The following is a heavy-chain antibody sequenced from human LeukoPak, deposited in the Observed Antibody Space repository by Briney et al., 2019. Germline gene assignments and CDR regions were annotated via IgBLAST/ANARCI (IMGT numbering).Heavy chain of an antibody. J-gene: IGHJ1*01. D-gene: IGHD2-8*02. CDR2: ISGSGGST. CDR3: AKDLSSLVGPDALSEVQH. V-gene: IGHV3-23*01. Sequence: GGSLRLSCAASGFTFSSYAMSWVRQAPGKGLEWVSAISGSGGSTYYADSVKGRFTISRDNSKNTLYLQMNSLRAEDTAVYYCAKDLSSLVGPDALSEVQHWGQGTLVTFSS. CDR1: GFTFSSYA.